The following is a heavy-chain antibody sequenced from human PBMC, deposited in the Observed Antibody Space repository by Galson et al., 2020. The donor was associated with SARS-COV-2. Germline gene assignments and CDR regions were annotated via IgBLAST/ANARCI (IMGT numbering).Heavy chain of an antibody. CDR3: ARVRGDHSLTFDI. CDR1: GGSLRTGDPY. Sequence: SLTCTVSGGSLRTGDPYCSWIRQSPGKGLECIGSIYYSGTTYYNPSLKSQVLISVDTSTNQFSLKVTSVTAADTAVYYCARVRGDHSLTFDIWGQGTMVAVSS. CDR2: IYYSGTT. V-gene: IGHV4-30-4*01. J-gene: IGHJ3*02. D-gene: IGHD2-15*01.